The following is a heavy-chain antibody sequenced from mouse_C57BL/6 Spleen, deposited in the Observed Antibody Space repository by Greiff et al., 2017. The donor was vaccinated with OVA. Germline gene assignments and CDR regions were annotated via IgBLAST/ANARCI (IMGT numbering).Heavy chain of an antibody. CDR1: GYTFTSSW. Sequence: QVQLQQPGTELVKPGASVKLSCKASGYTFTSSWMHWVKQRPGQGLEWIGNINPSNGGTNYNEKFKGKATLTVDKSSSTAYMQLSSLTSEDSAVYVCARARITTVVAPYYYAMGDWGQGTSVTVSS. V-gene: IGHV1-53*01. CDR3: ARARITTVVAPYYYAMGD. CDR2: INPSNGGT. J-gene: IGHJ4*01. D-gene: IGHD1-1*01.